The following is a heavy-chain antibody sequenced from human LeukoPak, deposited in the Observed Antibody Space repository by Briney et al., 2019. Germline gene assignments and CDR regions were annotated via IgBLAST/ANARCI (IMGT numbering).Heavy chain of an antibody. CDR2: IIPILGIA. CDR1: GGTFSSYT. Sequence: GASVKVSCKASGGTFSSYTISWVRQAPGQGLEWMGRIIPILGIATYAQKFQGTFTITADTSTSTAYMELSSLRSEDTAVYYCATAPPYYYDSSGYSMMTFDIWGQGTMVTVSS. J-gene: IGHJ3*02. D-gene: IGHD3-22*01. V-gene: IGHV1-69*02. CDR3: ATAPPYYYDSSGYSMMTFDI.